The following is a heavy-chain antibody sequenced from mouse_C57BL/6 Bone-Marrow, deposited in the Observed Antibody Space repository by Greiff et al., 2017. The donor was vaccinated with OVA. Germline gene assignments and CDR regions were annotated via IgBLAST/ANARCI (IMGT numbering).Heavy chain of an antibody. CDR2: ISSGGSYT. D-gene: IGHD1-1*01. CDR3: AKKVVSYSGSIYSYSFDY. V-gene: IGHV5-6*01. Sequence: EVQLQESGGDLVKPGGSLKLSCAASGFTFSSYGMSWVRQTPDKRLEWVATISSGGSYTYYPDSVKGRFTISRDNAKNTLYLQMSSLKSEDTALYYCAKKVVSYSGSIYSYSFDYWGQGTSLTVSS. J-gene: IGHJ2*02. CDR1: GFTFSSYG.